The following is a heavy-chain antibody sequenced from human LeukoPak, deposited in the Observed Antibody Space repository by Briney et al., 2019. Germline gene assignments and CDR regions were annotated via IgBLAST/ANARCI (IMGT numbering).Heavy chain of an antibody. V-gene: IGHV4-34*01. D-gene: IGHD2-2*01. Sequence: SETLSLTCAVYGGSFSGYYWSWIRQPPGKGLEWTGEINHSGSTNYNPSLKSRVTISVDTSKNQFSLKLSSVTAADTAVYYCAKVVPAAPTSYGMDVWGQGTTVTVSS. CDR1: GGSFSGYY. CDR2: INHSGST. CDR3: AKVVPAAPTSYGMDV. J-gene: IGHJ6*02.